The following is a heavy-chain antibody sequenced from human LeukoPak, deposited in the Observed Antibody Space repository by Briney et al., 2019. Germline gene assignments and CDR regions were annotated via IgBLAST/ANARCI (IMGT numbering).Heavy chain of an antibody. J-gene: IGHJ6*03. Sequence: PGGSLRLSCAASGFTFSSYGMHWVRQAPGKGLEWVAVISYDGSNKYYADSVKGRFTISRDNSKNTLYLQMNSLRAEDTAVYYCAKVGGSRWLAYYYYYYMDVWGKGTTVTVSS. CDR3: AKVGGSRWLAYYYYYYMDV. CDR1: GFTFSSYG. CDR2: ISYDGSNK. V-gene: IGHV3-30*18. D-gene: IGHD6-19*01.